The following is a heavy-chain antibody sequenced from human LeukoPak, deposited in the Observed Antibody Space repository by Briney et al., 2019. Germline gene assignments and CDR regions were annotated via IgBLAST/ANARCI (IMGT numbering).Heavy chain of an antibody. Sequence: KSSETLSLTCTVSGGSISSYYWSWIRQPAGKGLEWIGRIYTSGSTNYNPSLKSRVTMSVDTSKNQFSLKLSSVTAADTAVYYCARDRLTMVRGVICGYYYYYYMDVWGKGTTVTVSS. V-gene: IGHV4-4*07. CDR2: IYTSGST. D-gene: IGHD3-10*01. J-gene: IGHJ6*03. CDR3: ARDRLTMVRGVICGYYYYYYMDV. CDR1: GGSISSYY.